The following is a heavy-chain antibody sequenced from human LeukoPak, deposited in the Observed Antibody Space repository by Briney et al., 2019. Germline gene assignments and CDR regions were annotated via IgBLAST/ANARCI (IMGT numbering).Heavy chain of an antibody. D-gene: IGHD1-7*01. Sequence: ASVKVSCKASGYTFTSFAISWVRQAPGQGLEWMGWSSACNGNTIYAQKLQGRVTMTTDTSASTAYMEVRSPRSDDTAVYYCVRDLGNYHGIFFDYWGQGTLVTVSS. CDR3: VRDLGNYHGIFFDY. V-gene: IGHV1-18*01. CDR1: GYTFTSFA. CDR2: SSACNGNT. J-gene: IGHJ4*02.